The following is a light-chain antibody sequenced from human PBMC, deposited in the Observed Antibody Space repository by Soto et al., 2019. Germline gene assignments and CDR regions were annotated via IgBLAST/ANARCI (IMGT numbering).Light chain of an antibody. J-gene: IGLJ2*01. CDR3: CSLASGNSFI. CDR2: EAT. CDR1: INDVGSYKL. Sequence: QSALTQPASVSGPPGQSITISCTGTINDVGSYKLVSWYQQYPGRAPRLIIYEATKRPSGVSNRFSASKSGNTASLTVSRLQTEDEADYYCCSLASGNSFIFGGGTKLTVL. V-gene: IGLV2-23*02.